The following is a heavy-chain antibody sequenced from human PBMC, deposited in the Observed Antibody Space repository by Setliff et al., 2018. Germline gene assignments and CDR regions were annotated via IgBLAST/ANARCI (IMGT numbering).Heavy chain of an antibody. Sequence: GASVKVSCKASGGTFSSYAISWVRQAPGQGLEWMGGIIPILGIANYAQKFQGRVTITADESTSTAYMELSSLRSEDTAVYYCARSKRLWFGELSDDYYYNYGMDVWGQGTTVTVSS. CDR3: ARSKRLWFGELSDDYYYNYGMDV. J-gene: IGHJ6*02. CDR2: IIPILGIA. V-gene: IGHV1-69*10. CDR1: GGTFSSYA. D-gene: IGHD3-10*01.